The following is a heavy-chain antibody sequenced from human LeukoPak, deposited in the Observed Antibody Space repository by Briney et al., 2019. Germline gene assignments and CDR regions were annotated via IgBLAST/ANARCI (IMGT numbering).Heavy chain of an antibody. CDR1: GYTFTSYG. D-gene: IGHD6-13*01. V-gene: IGHV1-2*02. CDR2: INPNSGGT. CDR3: ASARWSSWCEAFDI. J-gene: IGHJ3*02. Sequence: VASVKVSCKASGYTFTSYGISWVRQAPGQGLEWMGWINPNSGGTNYAQKFQGRVTMTRDTSISTAYMELSRLRSDDTAVYYCASARWSSWCEAFDIWGQGTMVTVSS.